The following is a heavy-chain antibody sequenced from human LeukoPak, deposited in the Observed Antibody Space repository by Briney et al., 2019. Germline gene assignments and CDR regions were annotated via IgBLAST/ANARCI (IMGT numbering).Heavy chain of an antibody. D-gene: IGHD3-10*01. CDR3: VQSTVRN. V-gene: IGHV3-74*01. J-gene: IGHJ4*02. Sequence: PGGSLRLSCAASGFTFSNYWMHWVRQAPGKGLVWVSCIKSDGSSTSYADSVKGRFTISRDNAKNTLYLQMNSLRAEDTAVYYCVQSTVRNWGQGTLATVSS. CDR2: IKSDGSST. CDR1: GFTFSNYW.